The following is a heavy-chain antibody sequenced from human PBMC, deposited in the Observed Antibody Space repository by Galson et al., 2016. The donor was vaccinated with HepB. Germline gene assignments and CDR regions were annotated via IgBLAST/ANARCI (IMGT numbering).Heavy chain of an antibody. CDR2: ISGSGGGT. V-gene: IGHV3-23*01. CDR3: ARDGRQHELYSWFDP. Sequence: SLRLSCAASGFTFTSYAFNWVRQAPGRGLEWVSGISGSGGGTYYADSVKGRFTISRDNAEKSLYLQMNGLRAEDSAVYYCARDGRQHELYSWFDPWGQGTLVTVSS. CDR1: GFTFTSYA. D-gene: IGHD5-12*01. J-gene: IGHJ5*02.